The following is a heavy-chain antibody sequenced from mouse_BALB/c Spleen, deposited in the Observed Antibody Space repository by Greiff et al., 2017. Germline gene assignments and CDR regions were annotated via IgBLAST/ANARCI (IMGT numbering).Heavy chain of an antibody. Sequence: EVKVVESGGGLVKPGGSLKLSCAASGFTFSSYAMSWVRQTPEKRLEWVASISSGGSTYYPDSVKGRFTISRDNARNILYLQMSSLRSEDTAMYYCAREGYAGTYYAMGYWGQGTSVTVSS. CDR3: AREGYAGTYYAMGY. CDR2: ISSGGST. J-gene: IGHJ4*01. V-gene: IGHV5-6-5*01. CDR1: GFTFSSYA. D-gene: IGHD2-14*01.